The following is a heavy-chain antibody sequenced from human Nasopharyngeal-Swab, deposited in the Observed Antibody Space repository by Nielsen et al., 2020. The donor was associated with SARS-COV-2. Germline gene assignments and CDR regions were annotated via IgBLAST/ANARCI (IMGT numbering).Heavy chain of an antibody. J-gene: IGHJ6*03. V-gene: IGHV3-23*01. CDR3: AKDTAVAGEYYYYYYMDV. CDR2: ISELGTGI. Sequence: GGSLRLSCAASGFSITTYGMTWVRQAPGKGLEWISGISELGTGIYYADSVWGRFTISRDTSKNTVYLQMNSLRVEDTAVYYCAKDTAVAGEYYYYYYMDVWGKGTTVTVSS. CDR1: GFSITTYG. D-gene: IGHD6-19*01.